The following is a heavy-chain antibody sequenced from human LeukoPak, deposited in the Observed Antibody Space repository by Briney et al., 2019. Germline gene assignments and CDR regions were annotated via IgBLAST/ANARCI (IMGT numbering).Heavy chain of an antibody. CDR3: ARRDCSSTTCYAGSYYFDY. CDR1: GGSISSSSYY. J-gene: IGHJ4*02. CDR2: IYYSGSA. Sequence: SETLSLTCSVSGGSISSSSYYWGWIRQPPGKGLEWIGSIYYSGSAYYNPSLKSRVTVSVDTSKNQFSPKLTSVTAADTAVYYCARRDCSSTTCYAGSYYFDYWGQGTLVTVSS. D-gene: IGHD2-2*01. V-gene: IGHV4-39*01.